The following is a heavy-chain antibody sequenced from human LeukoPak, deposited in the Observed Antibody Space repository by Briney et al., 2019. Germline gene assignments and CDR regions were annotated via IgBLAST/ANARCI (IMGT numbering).Heavy chain of an antibody. CDR1: GFTLSRYE. CDR2: ISSSGNII. D-gene: IGHD6-6*01. CDR3: ARLVSRISSY. J-gene: IGHJ4*02. V-gene: IGHV3-48*03. Sequence: SGGSLRLSCAASGFTLSRYEMNWVRQAPGKGLEWVSYISSSGNIIYYADSVKGRFTISRDNAKNSLFLQMNSLRAEDTAIYYCARLVSRISSYWGQGTLVTVSS.